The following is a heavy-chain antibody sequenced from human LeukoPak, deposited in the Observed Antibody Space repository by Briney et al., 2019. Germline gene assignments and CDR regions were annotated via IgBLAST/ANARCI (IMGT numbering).Heavy chain of an antibody. V-gene: IGHV1-2*02. J-gene: IGHJ4*02. Sequence: ASVKVSCKASGYTFTGYYMHWVRQPPGPGHERMGWINPNNGGTNYAQKFQGRLTMTRDTAISTAYMSLSRLRSDDTAVDYCASPSQSRDGYGNWGQGTLVTVSS. D-gene: IGHD5-24*01. CDR2: INPNNGGT. CDR3: ASPSQSRDGYGN. CDR1: GYTFTGYY.